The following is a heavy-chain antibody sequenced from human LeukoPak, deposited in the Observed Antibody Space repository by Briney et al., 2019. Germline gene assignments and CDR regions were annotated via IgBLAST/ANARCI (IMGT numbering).Heavy chain of an antibody. CDR3: ARDPRGP. CDR2: IYHSGST. V-gene: IGHV4-30-2*01. Sequence: PSETLSLTCAVSGGSISSGGYSWSWIRQPPGKGLEWIGYIYHSGSTYYNPSLKSRVTISVDRSKNQFSLKLSSVTAADTAVYYCARDPRGPWGQGTLVTVSS. CDR1: GGSISSGGYS. D-gene: IGHD1-26*01. J-gene: IGHJ5*02.